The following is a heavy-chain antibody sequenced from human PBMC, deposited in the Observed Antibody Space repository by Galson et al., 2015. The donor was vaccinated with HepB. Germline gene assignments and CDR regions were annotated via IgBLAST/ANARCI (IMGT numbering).Heavy chain of an antibody. CDR1: GFTFSSYG. J-gene: IGHJ3*01. Sequence: SLRLSCAASGFTFSSYGMHWVRQAPGKGLEWVAVIWYDGSNKYYADSVKGRFTISRDNSKNTLYLQMNSLRAEDTAVYYCAREYYYDSSFPGTPWGQGTMVTVSS. CDR2: IWYDGSNK. D-gene: IGHD3-22*01. V-gene: IGHV3-33*01. CDR3: AREYYYDSSFPGTP.